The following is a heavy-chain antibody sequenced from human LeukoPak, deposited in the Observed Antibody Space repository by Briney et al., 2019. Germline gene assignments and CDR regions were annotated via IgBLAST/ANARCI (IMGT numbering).Heavy chain of an antibody. J-gene: IGHJ4*02. CDR1: GFTFSSYG. D-gene: IGHD1-26*01. CDR2: ISYDGSNK. V-gene: IGHV3-30*18. Sequence: GGSLRLSCAASGFTFSSYGMHWVRQAPGKGLEWVAVISYDGSNKYYADSVKGRFTISRDNSKNTLYLQMNSLRAEDTAVYYCAKDLWRWELPEGGFFDYWGQGTLVTVSS. CDR3: AKDLWRWELPEGGFFDY.